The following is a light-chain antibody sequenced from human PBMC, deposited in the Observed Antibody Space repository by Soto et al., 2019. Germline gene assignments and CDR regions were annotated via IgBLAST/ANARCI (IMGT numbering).Light chain of an antibody. CDR2: EVT. CDR1: SSDVGAYNY. J-gene: IGLJ2*01. V-gene: IGLV2-8*01. Sequence: QSVLTQPPSASGSPGQSVTISCTGTSSDVGAYNYVSWYQQHPGQAPKLMIYEVTKRPSGVPDRFSGSKSGNTASLTVSWLQAEDEAKYYCSSYGGGVNLGVF. CDR3: SSYGGGVNLGV.